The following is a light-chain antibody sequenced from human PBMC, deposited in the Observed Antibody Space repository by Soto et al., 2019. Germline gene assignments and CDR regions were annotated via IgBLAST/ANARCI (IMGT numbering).Light chain of an antibody. V-gene: IGKV3-20*01. CDR3: QPYGNVRRT. Sequence: EIVLTQSPGTLSLSPGERATLSCRASQSVSDSYLAWYQHKPGQAPRLLMYAASNRAPGIPDRFSGSGSGTDFSLTISRLEPEDVAVYYCQPYGNVRRTFGGGTNVEIK. CDR1: QSVSDSY. CDR2: AAS. J-gene: IGKJ4*01.